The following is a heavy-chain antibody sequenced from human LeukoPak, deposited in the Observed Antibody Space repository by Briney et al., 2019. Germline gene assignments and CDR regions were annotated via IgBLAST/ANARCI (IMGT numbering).Heavy chain of an antibody. V-gene: IGHV3-30*03. D-gene: IGHD3-3*01. CDR3: ARGTYYDFWSAIRY. CDR2: ISHDGSNK. Sequence: HPGRSLRLSCAASGFTFSSYGMHWVRQAPGKGLEWVAIISHDGSNKYYADSVKGRFTISRDNSKNTLYLQMNSLRPEDTAVYYCARGTYYDFWSAIRYWGQGTLVTVSS. CDR1: GFTFSSYG. J-gene: IGHJ4*02.